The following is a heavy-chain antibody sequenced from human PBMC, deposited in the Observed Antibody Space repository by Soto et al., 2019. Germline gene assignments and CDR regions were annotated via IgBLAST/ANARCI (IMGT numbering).Heavy chain of an antibody. CDR2: IWYDGSNK. V-gene: IGHV3-33*01. D-gene: IGHD3-22*01. J-gene: IGHJ3*02. CDR1: GFTFSSYG. Sequence: QVQLVESGGGVVQPGRSLRLSCAASGFTFSSYGMHWVRQAPGKGLEWVAVIWYDGSNKYYADSVKGRFTISRDNSKNTRYLQMNSLRAEDTAVYYCARADTTYYYDSSGSNDAFDIWGQGTMVTVSS. CDR3: ARADTTYYYDSSGSNDAFDI.